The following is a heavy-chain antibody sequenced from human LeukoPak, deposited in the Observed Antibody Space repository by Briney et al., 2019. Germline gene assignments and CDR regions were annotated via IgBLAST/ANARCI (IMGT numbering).Heavy chain of an antibody. CDR1: GYSFTSYW. CDR2: IYPGDSDT. J-gene: IGHJ4*02. D-gene: IGHD6-13*01. CDR3: ATKTGATPGTGNFDY. Sequence: GESLKIPCKGFGYSFTSYWIGWVRQMPGKGLEWMGIIYPGDSDTRYSPSFRGQVTMSADKSISTAHLQWSSLKASDTAMYYCATKTGATPGTGNFDYWGQGTLVTVSS. V-gene: IGHV5-51*01.